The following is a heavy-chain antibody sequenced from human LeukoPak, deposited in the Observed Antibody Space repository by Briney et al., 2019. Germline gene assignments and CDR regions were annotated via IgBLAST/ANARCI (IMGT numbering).Heavy chain of an antibody. D-gene: IGHD3-16*02. CDR1: GFTFSSYG. Sequence: GGSLRLSWAASGFTFSSYGMHWVGQAPGKGLGGVAFIGYDGSNKYYADSVKGRFTISRDNSKNTLYLQMNSLRAEDTAVYYCANRALRLGELSLSFFDYWGQGTLVTVSS. V-gene: IGHV3-30*02. CDR3: ANRALRLGELSLSFFDY. CDR2: IGYDGSNK. J-gene: IGHJ4*02.